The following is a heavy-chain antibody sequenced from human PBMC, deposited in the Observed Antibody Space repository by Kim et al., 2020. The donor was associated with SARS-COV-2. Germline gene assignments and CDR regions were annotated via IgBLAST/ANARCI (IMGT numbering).Heavy chain of an antibody. CDR3: ARWYSSSWYGMDV. Sequence: YAQKFQGRVTSTADKSTSTAYMELSSLRSEDTAVYYCARWYSSSWYGMDVWGQGTTVTVSS. V-gene: IGHV1-69*02. J-gene: IGHJ6*02. D-gene: IGHD6-13*01.